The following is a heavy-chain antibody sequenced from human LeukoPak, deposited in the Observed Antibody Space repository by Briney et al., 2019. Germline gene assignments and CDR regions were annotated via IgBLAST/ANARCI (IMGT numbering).Heavy chain of an antibody. J-gene: IGHJ6*03. CDR1: GGTFSSYA. CDR3: AREPLEKRITMIVEGYYYMDV. CDR2: IIPIFGTA. Sequence: GASVKVSCKASGGTFSSYAISWVRQAPGQGLEWMGGIIPIFGTANYAQKFQGRVTITADKSTSTAYMELSSLRSEDTAVYYCAREPLEKRITMIVEGYYYMDVWGKGTTVTVSS. V-gene: IGHV1-69*06. D-gene: IGHD3-22*01.